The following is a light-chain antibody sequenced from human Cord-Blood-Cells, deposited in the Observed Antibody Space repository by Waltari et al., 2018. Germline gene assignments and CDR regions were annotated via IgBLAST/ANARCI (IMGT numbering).Light chain of an antibody. J-gene: IGLJ2*01. CDR1: RSDVGGSNY. V-gene: IGLV2-8*01. Sequence: QSASTQPPSASGSPGQSVTLSCTGTRSDVGGSNYVSWYQKHPGKAPKLMIYEVSKRPSGVPDRFSGSKSGNAASLTVSGLQAEDEADYYCSSYAGSNIVVFGGGTKLTVL. CDR3: SSYAGSNIVV. CDR2: EVS.